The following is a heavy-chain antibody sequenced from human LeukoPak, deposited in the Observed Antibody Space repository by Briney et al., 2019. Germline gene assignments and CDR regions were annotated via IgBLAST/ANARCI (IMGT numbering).Heavy chain of an antibody. CDR1: GYTFTTSW. V-gene: IGHV5-51*01. CDR2: IYAGNSDT. CDR3: AILNHPDGRVY. Sequence: GESLKISCQGFGYTFTTSWIGWLRQLPGKGLEWMAIIYAGNSDTKYSPSFQGQVSISTDRSISTAYLQWSSLQAPDTAIYYCAILNHPDGRVYWGQGTLVTVSS. J-gene: IGHJ4*02. D-gene: IGHD5-24*01.